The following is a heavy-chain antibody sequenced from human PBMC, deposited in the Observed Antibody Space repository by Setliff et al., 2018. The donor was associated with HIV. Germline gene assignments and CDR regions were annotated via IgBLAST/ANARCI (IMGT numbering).Heavy chain of an antibody. CDR3: ARVSKTYWYSIPRDYYHHMDV. Sequence: LSLTCTVSGGSISSSSYYWGWVRQPPGKGLEWIGSMYYSGSTYYTPSLKSRITISLDTSKNQFSLRMRSVTAADTAVYYCARVSKTYWYSIPRDYYHHMDVWGKGTTVTVSS. CDR1: GGSISSSSYY. V-gene: IGHV4-39*07. CDR2: MYYSGST. J-gene: IGHJ6*03. D-gene: IGHD2-8*02.